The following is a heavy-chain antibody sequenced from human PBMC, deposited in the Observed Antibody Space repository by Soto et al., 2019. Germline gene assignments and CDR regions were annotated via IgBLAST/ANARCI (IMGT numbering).Heavy chain of an antibody. V-gene: IGHV4-39*01. J-gene: IGHJ4*02. CDR3: ARVGGYRYGFPSDFDY. CDR1: GGSISSSSYY. D-gene: IGHD5-18*01. CDR2: IYYSGST. Sequence: QLQLQESGPGLVKPSETLSLTCTVSGGSISSSSYYWGWIRQPPGKGLEWIGSIYYSGSTYYNPSLKSRVTISVDTSKNQFSLKLSSVTAADTAVYYCARVGGYRYGFPSDFDYWGQGTLVTVSS.